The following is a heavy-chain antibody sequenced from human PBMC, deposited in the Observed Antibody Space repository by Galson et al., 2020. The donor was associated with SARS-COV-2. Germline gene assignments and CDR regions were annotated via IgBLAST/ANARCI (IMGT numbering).Heavy chain of an antibody. CDR2: ITTYNGDT. Sequence: ASVKVSCTASGYIFTNYIINWVRQAPGQGLEWMGWITTYNGDTNYSPLLQGRVTMTTETSTNKAFMELRSLTSDDTAVYYCASFGEYSGFDPFDHWGQGTLVTVSS. J-gene: IGHJ4*02. CDR3: ASFGEYSGFDPFDH. D-gene: IGHD5-12*01. V-gene: IGHV1-18*01. CDR1: GYIFTNYI.